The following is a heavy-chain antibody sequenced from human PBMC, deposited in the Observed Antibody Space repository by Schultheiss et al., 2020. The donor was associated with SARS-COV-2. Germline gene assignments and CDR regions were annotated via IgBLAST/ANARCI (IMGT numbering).Heavy chain of an antibody. CDR3: ARIAWPYYYGMDV. V-gene: IGHV4-34*01. CDR1: GGSFSGYY. Sequence: SETLSLTCAVYGGSFSGYYWSWIRQPPGKGLEWIGEINHSGSTNYNPSLKSRVTISVDTSKNQFSLKLSSVTAADTAVYYCARIAWPYYYGMDVWGQGTTVTVSS. CDR2: INHSGST. J-gene: IGHJ6*02.